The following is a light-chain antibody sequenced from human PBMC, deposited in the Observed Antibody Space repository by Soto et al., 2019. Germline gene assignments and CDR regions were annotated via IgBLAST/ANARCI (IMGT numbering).Light chain of an antibody. V-gene: IGKV1-39*01. Sequence: DIQMTQSPSSLSASVGDRVTITCRTSQTIRSSLNWYQQKTGKAPKLLIYSASSLQSGVPSRFSGSGSGTDFTLAINSLQPEDFATYYCQQSSRTPITFGQGTRLEIK. CDR3: QQSSRTPIT. CDR1: QTIRSS. CDR2: SAS. J-gene: IGKJ5*01.